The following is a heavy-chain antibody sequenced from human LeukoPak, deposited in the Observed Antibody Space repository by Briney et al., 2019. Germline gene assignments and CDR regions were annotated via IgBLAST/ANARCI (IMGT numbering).Heavy chain of an antibody. CDR3: ATLRRLRLWLVPSVVLNDY. J-gene: IGHJ4*02. CDR2: IKSKTDGGTT. V-gene: IGHV3-15*01. Sequence: KPGGSLRLSCAASGFTFSNAWMSWVRQAPGKGLEWFGRIKSKTDGGTTDYAAPVKGRFTISRDDSKNTLYLQMNSLKTEDTAVCYCATLRRLRLWLVPSVVLNDYWGQGTLVTVSS. CDR1: GFTFSNAW. D-gene: IGHD6-19*01.